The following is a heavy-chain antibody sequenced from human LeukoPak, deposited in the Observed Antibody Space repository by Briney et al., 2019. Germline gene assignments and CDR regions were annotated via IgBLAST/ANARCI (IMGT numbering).Heavy chain of an antibody. CDR3: ARDTPQHLKRYDY. CDR1: GYNFDKFG. CDR2: INTHNGNT. D-gene: IGHD6-13*01. V-gene: IGHV1-18*01. Sequence: GASGKVSCKASGYNFDKFGIAWVRQAPGQGLEWMGWINTHNGNTKYAQQYQGRVTMTTDTSTSTVYMELRSLRSDDTAVYFCARDTPQHLKRYDYWGQGTLVTVSS. J-gene: IGHJ4*02.